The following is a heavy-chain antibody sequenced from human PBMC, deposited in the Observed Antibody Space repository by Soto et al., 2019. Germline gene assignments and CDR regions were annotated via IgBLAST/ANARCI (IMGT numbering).Heavy chain of an antibody. D-gene: IGHD5-18*01. CDR3: ARHEDTAMDHNWFDP. CDR2: IYYSGST. Sequence: ASETLSLTCTVSGGSISSYYWSWIRQPPGKGLEWIGYIYYSGSTNYNPSLKSRVTISVDTSKNQFSLKLSSVTAADTAVYYCARHEDTAMDHNWFDPWGQGTLVTVSS. CDR1: GGSISSYY. J-gene: IGHJ5*02. V-gene: IGHV4-59*08.